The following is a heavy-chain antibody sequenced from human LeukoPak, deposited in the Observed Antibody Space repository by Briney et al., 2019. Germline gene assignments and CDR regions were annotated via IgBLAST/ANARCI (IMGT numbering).Heavy chain of an antibody. Sequence: PGGSLRLSCAASGFTFSSYEMNWVRQAPGKGLEWVSYISSSGSTIYYADSVKGRFTISRDNARNSLFLQMNSLRAEDTAVYYCARDHPVAAQNVGYYYMDVWGKGTTVSVSS. CDR1: GFTFSSYE. D-gene: IGHD6-19*01. J-gene: IGHJ6*03. CDR3: ARDHPVAAQNVGYYYMDV. V-gene: IGHV3-48*03. CDR2: ISSSGSTI.